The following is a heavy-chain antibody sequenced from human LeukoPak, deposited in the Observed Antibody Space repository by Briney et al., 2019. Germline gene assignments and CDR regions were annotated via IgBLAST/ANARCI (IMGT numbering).Heavy chain of an antibody. CDR2: ISSSSSTI. J-gene: IGHJ4*02. Sequence: PGGSLRLSCAASGFTFSSYSMNWVRQAPGKGLEWVSYISSSSSTIYYADSVKGRFTISRDNAKNSLYLQMNSLRAEDTAVYYCAKPGTPAVVRGDYFDYWGQGTLVTVSS. CDR1: GFTFSSYS. V-gene: IGHV3-48*01. CDR3: AKPGTPAVVRGDYFDY. D-gene: IGHD1-14*01.